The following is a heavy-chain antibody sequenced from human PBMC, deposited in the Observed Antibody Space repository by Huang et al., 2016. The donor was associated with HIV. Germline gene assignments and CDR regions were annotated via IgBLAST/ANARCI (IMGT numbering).Heavy chain of an antibody. CDR2: VSTYNGHT. CDR1: GYTFFTYS. CDR3: ARFRGPQVTLNWLDP. Sequence: QVQLVKSGPEMKKPGASVNVSCKASGYTFFTYSISWVRQAPGPGLEWRGLVSTYNGHTNYAQKFQGRLTLTTAVSTSSAYMELKNLRSDDTAVYYCARFRGPQVTLNWLDPWGQGTLVTVSS. J-gene: IGHJ5*02. V-gene: IGHV1-18*01. D-gene: IGHD3-10*01.